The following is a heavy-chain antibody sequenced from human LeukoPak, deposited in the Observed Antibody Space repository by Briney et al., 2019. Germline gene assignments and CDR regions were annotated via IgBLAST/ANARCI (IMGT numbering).Heavy chain of an antibody. D-gene: IGHD2-2*01. CDR1: GFTFSSYW. J-gene: IGHJ6*02. Sequence: GGSLRLSCAASGFTFSSYWMSWVRQAPGKGLEWVANIKQDGSEKYYVDSVKGRFTISRDNAKNSLYLQMNSLRAEDTAVYYCATEHIVVVPAAMSSSISGYYYYGMDGWGQGTTVTASS. V-gene: IGHV3-7*01. CDR2: IKQDGSEK. CDR3: ATEHIVVVPAAMSSSISGYYYYGMDG.